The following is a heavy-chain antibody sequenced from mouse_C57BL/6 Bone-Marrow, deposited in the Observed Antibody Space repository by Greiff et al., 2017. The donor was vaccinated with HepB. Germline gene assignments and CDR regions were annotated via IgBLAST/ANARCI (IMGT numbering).Heavy chain of an antibody. J-gene: IGHJ4*01. CDR2: IDPNSGGT. CDR1: GYTFTSYW. D-gene: IGHD1-1*01. Sequence: QVQLQQPGAELVKPGASVKLSCKASGYTFTSYWMHWVKQRPGRGLEWIGRIDPNSGGTKYNEKFKSKATLTVDKPSSPAYMQLSSLTSEDSAVYDCARGHYYGSSYDAMDYWGQGTSVTVSS. V-gene: IGHV1-72*01. CDR3: ARGHYYGSSYDAMDY.